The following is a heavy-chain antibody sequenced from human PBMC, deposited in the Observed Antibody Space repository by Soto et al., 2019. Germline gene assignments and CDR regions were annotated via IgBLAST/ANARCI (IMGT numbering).Heavy chain of an antibody. D-gene: IGHD4-17*01. CDR2: IYYSGST. Sequence: SETLSLTCTVSGGSISSYYWSWIRQPPGKGLEWIGYIYYSGSTNYNPSLKSRVTISVDTSKNQFSLKLSSVTAADTAVYYCARHGYATTTFDYWGQGTLVTVS. CDR1: GGSISSYY. J-gene: IGHJ4*02. CDR3: ARHGYATTTFDY. V-gene: IGHV4-59*08.